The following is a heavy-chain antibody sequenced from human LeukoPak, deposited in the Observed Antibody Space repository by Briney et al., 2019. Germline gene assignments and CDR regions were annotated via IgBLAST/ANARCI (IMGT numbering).Heavy chain of an antibody. D-gene: IGHD4-11*01. CDR3: ARDTDRGYGMDV. Sequence: GGSLRLSCAASGFTFSSYAMHWVRQAPGKGLEWVAVISYDGSNKYYADSVRGRFTISRDNSKNTLYLQMNSLRAEGTAVYYCARDTDRGYGMDVWGQGTTVTVSS. V-gene: IGHV3-30-3*01. CDR2: ISYDGSNK. CDR1: GFTFSSYA. J-gene: IGHJ6*02.